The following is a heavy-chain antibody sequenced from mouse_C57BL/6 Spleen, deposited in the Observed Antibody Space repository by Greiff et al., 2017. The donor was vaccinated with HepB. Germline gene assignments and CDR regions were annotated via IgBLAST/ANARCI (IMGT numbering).Heavy chain of an antibody. Sequence: EVQLQQSGPELVKPGASVKISCKASGYTFTDYYMNWVKQSHGKSLEWIGDINPNNGGTSYNQKFKGKATLTVDKSSSTAYMELRSLTSEDSAVYYCASPASGTRFAYWGQGTLVTVSA. V-gene: IGHV1-26*01. J-gene: IGHJ3*01. CDR1: GYTFTDYY. D-gene: IGHD4-1*01. CDR3: ASPASGTRFAY. CDR2: INPNNGGT.